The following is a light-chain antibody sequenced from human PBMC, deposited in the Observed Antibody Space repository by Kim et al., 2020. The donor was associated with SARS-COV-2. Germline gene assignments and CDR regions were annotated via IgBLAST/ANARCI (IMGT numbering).Light chain of an antibody. CDR3: FSTDSRGDQVV. CDR1: ALPKKY. J-gene: IGLJ2*01. CDR2: EDN. Sequence: SYELTQSPSVSVSPGQTARITCSGDALPKKYGYWYQQKSGQAPVLVIFEDNKRPSGIPERFSGSTSGTRATLTISGAQVEDEADYYCFSTDSRGDQVVFGGGTQLTVL. V-gene: IGLV3-10*01.